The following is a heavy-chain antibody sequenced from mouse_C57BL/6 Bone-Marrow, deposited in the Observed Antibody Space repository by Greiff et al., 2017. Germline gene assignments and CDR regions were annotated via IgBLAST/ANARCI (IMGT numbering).Heavy chain of an antibody. CDR2: IYPGSGST. Sequence: QVQLQQSGAELVKPGASVKMSCKASGYTFTSYWITWVKQRPGQGLEWIGDIYPGSGSTNYNEKFKSKATLTVDTSSSTAYMQLSSLTSDDAAVYYCARSYDYYFDYWGQGTTLTVSS. CDR3: ARSYDYYFDY. V-gene: IGHV1-55*01. J-gene: IGHJ2*01. D-gene: IGHD2-3*01. CDR1: GYTFTSYW.